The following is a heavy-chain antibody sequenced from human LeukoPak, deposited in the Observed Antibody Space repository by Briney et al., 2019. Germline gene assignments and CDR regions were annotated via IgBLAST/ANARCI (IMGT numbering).Heavy chain of an antibody. D-gene: IGHD3-22*01. CDR1: GGSISSYY. J-gene: IGHJ5*02. Sequence: PSETLSLTCTVSGGSISSYYWSWIRQPAGKGLEWIGRIYTSGSTNYNPSLKSRVTMSVDTSKNQFSLKLSSVTAADTAVYYCAREIPQITMIVVAPGWFDPWGQGTLVTVSS. CDR3: AREIPQITMIVVAPGWFDP. CDR2: IYTSGST. V-gene: IGHV4-4*07.